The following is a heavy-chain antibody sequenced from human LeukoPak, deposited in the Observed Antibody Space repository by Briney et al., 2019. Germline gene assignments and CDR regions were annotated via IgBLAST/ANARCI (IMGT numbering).Heavy chain of an antibody. CDR2: ISNSSSYI. D-gene: IGHD3-10*01. CDR1: GFTFSSYS. V-gene: IGHV3-21*01. J-gene: IGHJ3*01. Sequence: PGESLTLSCAASGFTFSSYSMNWVRQPPGKGLEWVAAISNSSSYIYYAYSVKRRFPIPKDNGKNTLYLQMNSLRAEDTAVYYCGRGQTQYCYGSGNYLPDVFDLWGGEPVVSVS. CDR3: GRGQTQYCYGSGNYLPDVFDL.